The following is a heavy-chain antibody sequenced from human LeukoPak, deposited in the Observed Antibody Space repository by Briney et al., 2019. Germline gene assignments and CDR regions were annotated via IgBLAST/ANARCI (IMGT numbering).Heavy chain of an antibody. CDR2: ISYDGSNK. D-gene: IGHD6-19*01. CDR3: ARVGSSGWYNFDY. V-gene: IGHV3-30-3*01. J-gene: IGHJ4*02. CDR1: GFTFSSYV. Sequence: QPGRSLRLSCAASGFTFSSYVMHWVSQAPGKGLEWVAVISYDGSNKYYADSVKGRFTISRDNSKNTLYLQMNSLRAEDTAVYYCARVGSSGWYNFDYWDQGTLVTVSS.